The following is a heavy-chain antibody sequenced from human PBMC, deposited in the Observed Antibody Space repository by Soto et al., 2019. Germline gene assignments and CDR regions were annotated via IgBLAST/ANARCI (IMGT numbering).Heavy chain of an antibody. J-gene: IGHJ4*02. CDR2: IYYSGST. Sequence: QVQLQESGPGLVKPSQTLSLTCTVSGGSISSGGYYWSWIRQHPGKGLEWIGYIYYSGSTYYNPSLKSRVTLAVDTSKNQFSLKLSSVTAADTAVYYCARIWRGYSGYDSDYWGQGTLVTVSS. CDR3: ARIWRGYSGYDSDY. D-gene: IGHD5-12*01. CDR1: GGSISSGGYY. V-gene: IGHV4-31*03.